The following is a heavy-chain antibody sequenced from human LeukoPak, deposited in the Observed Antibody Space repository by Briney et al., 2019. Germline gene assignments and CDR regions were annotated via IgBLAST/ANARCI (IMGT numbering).Heavy chain of an antibody. CDR3: ARDSGRGGESRYYDY. D-gene: IGHD3-22*01. CDR1: GFTFSNHW. J-gene: IGHJ4*02. Sequence: PGGSLRLSCAASGFTFSNHWMSWVRQAPGKGLEWVANIKHDGSEKYYVDSVKGRFTISRDNARHSLDLQMGSLRAEDTAVYYCARDSGRGGESRYYDYWGQGTLVTVSS. V-gene: IGHV3-7*01. CDR2: IKHDGSEK.